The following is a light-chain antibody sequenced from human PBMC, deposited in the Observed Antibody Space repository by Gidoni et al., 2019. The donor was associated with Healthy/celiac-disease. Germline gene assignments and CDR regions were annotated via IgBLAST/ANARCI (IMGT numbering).Light chain of an antibody. V-gene: IGKV1-39*01. J-gene: IGKJ1*01. CDR3: QQSYSTPPP. CDR2: AAS. CDR1: QSISSY. Sequence: DIQMTQSPSSLSASVGDRVTITCRASQSISSYLNWYQQKPGKAPKLLIYAASSLQSGVPSMFSGSGSGTDFTRTISSPQPEDFATYYFQQSYSTPPPFGQWTKVEIK.